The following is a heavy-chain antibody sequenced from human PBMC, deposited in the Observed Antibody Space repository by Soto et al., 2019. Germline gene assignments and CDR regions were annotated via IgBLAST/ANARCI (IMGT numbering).Heavy chain of an antibody. D-gene: IGHD4-17*01. CDR2: IYYSGST. Sequence: ETLSLTCTVSGGSISSYYWSWIRQPPGKGLEWIGYIYYSGSTNYNPSLKSRVTISVDTSKNQFSLKLSSVTAADTAVYYCARDYGDFYFDYWGQGTLVTVSS. CDR3: ARDYGDFYFDY. J-gene: IGHJ4*02. V-gene: IGHV4-59*01. CDR1: GGSISSYY.